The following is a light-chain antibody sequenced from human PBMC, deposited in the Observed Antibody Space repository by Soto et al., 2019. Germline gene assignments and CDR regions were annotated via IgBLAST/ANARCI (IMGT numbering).Light chain of an antibody. V-gene: IGLV2-14*01. CDR3: SSYTSSSTPRDV. CDR1: SSDVGGYNY. CDR2: DVS. J-gene: IGLJ1*01. Sequence: QSALTQPASVSGSPGQSITISCTGTSSDVGGYNYVSWYQQHPGKAPKLMIYDVSNRPSGVSNRFSGSKSGNTASLTISGLQAEGEADYYCSSYTSSSTPRDVFGTGTKVTVL.